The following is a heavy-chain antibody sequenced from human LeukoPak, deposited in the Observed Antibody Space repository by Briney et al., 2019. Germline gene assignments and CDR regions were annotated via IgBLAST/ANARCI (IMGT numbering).Heavy chain of an antibody. J-gene: IGHJ3*02. V-gene: IGHV3-7*01. CDR2: IKQDGSEK. CDR3: ARGADGYADAIDI. CDR1: GFTFSSYW. Sequence: GGSLRLSCAASGFTFSSYWMSWVRQAPGKGLEWVANIKQDGSEKYYVDSVKGRFTISRDNAKNSLYLQMNSLRAEDTAVYYCARGADGYADAIDIWGQGTMVTVSS. D-gene: IGHD5-24*01.